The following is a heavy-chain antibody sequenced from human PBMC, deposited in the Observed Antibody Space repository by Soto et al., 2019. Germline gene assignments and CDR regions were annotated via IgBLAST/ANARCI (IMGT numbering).Heavy chain of an antibody. D-gene: IGHD2-8*01. J-gene: IGHJ5*02. CDR1: GYNFTSYW. V-gene: IGHV5-10-1*03. Sequence: EVQLVQSGAEVKKPGESLTISCKGSGYNFTSYWIRWVRQMPGGGLEWVGRIDPTDYYSNYSPSFRGRVTISADRSISTAYLHWSSLKASDTAIYYCARGKIDCSTGSCHWNWFDPWGQGTLVTVSS. CDR2: IDPTDYYS. CDR3: ARGKIDCSTGSCHWNWFDP.